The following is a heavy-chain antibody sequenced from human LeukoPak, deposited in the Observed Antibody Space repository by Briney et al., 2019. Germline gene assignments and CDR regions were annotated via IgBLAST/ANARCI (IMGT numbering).Heavy chain of an antibody. D-gene: IGHD3-22*01. V-gene: IGHV3-11*04. CDR2: ISSSGSTI. CDR3: ARDSGSGYYYS. Sequence: GGSLRLSCAASGFTFSDYYMSLIRQAPGKGLEWISYISSSGSTIYYADSVKGRFTISRDNAKNSLYLQMNSLRAEDTAVYYCARDSGSGYYYSWGQGTLVTVSS. CDR1: GFTFSDYY. J-gene: IGHJ4*02.